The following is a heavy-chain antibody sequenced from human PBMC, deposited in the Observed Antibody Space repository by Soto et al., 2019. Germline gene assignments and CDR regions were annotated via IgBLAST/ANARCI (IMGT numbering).Heavy chain of an antibody. CDR3: ARMSCSSTSCYTDYYYGMDV. CDR2: IKQDGSEK. D-gene: IGHD2-2*02. V-gene: IGHV3-7*03. J-gene: IGHJ6*02. Sequence: GGSLRLSCAAPGFTFSSYWMSWVRQAPGKGLEWVANIKQDGSEKYYVDSVKGRFTISRDNAKNSLYLQMNSLRAEDTAVYYCARMSCSSTSCYTDYYYGMDVWGQGTTVTVSS. CDR1: GFTFSSYW.